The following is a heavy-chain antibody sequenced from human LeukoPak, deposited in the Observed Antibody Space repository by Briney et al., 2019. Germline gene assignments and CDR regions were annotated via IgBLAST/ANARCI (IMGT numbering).Heavy chain of an antibody. CDR1: GFSFSRYW. V-gene: IGHV3-7*01. D-gene: IGHD3-16*01. CDR3: ASAYV. CDR2: IKEDGSEK. Sequence: PGGSLRLSCAASGFSFSRYWMSWVRQAPGKGLEWVASIKEDGSEKNFEDSVKGRFTISTDNAKNSLYLQMNSLRAEDTAVYYCASAYVWGKGTTVTVSS. J-gene: IGHJ6*04.